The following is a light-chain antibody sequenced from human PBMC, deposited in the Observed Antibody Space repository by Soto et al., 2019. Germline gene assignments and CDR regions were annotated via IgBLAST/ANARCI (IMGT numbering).Light chain of an antibody. CDR2: GAS. V-gene: IGKV3-15*01. CDR3: QLYNNLLGA. Sequence: PCTETLYISPGARSTPNKRASQSVKSRYIAWYQVKPGLAPRLLIYGASTRATGIPDRFSGSGSGTEFTFAISIVQSEDFAFCYCQLYNNLLGAFGGGTKVDIK. J-gene: IGKJ4*01. CDR1: QSVKSRY.